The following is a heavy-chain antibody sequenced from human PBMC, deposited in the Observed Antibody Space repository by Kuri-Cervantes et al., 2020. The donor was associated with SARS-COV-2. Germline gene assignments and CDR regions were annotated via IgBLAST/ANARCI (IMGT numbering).Heavy chain of an antibody. D-gene: IGHD3-3*01. V-gene: IGHV3-23*05. CDR1: GFTFSSYA. CDR3: ATSTDFGAFIIPGDY. Sequence: GGSLRLSCAASGFTFSSYAMTWVRQAPGKGLQWVSSISGDGTATNYADSVQGRFTISRDNSRSALYLRMNSLRADDTATYFCATSTDFGAFIIPGDYWGQGTQVTVSS. J-gene: IGHJ4*02. CDR2: ISGDGTAT.